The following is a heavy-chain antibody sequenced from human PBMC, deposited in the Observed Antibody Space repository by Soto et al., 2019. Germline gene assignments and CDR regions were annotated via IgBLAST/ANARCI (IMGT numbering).Heavy chain of an antibody. V-gene: IGHV4-4*07. D-gene: IGHD3-10*01. Sequence: SETLSLTCTVSGGSISGYYWSWIRQPAGKGLEYIGRVYSSGSTNYSPSLNSRVTMSVDTSKNQVSLKLRYVTAADTAVYYCVRQRGNYFDFWGQGTLVTVSS. CDR3: VRQRGNYFDF. CDR2: VYSSGST. CDR1: GGSISGYY. J-gene: IGHJ4*02.